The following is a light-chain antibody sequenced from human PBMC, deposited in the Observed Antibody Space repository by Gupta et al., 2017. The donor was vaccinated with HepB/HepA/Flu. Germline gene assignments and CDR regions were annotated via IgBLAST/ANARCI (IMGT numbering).Light chain of an antibody. CDR3: QAWDSSVVVV. CDR1: NLEDKY. CDR2: QDS. Sequence: YKRSQPLSVSVSPGQTASIPCSGDNLEDKYVCWYQQKPGQTPVVVIYQDSKRPSGIPERFSGSNSGNTATLTITGTHATDEADYYCQAWDSSVVVVFGGWTKLTVL. J-gene: IGLJ2*01. V-gene: IGLV3-1*01.